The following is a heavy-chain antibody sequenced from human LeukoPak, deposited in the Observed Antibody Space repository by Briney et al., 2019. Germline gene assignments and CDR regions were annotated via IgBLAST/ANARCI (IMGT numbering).Heavy chain of an antibody. CDR3: ARDPPERRDGYNSYFDY. CDR1: GGTFSSYA. D-gene: IGHD5-24*01. J-gene: IGHJ4*02. CDR2: IIPIFGTA. V-gene: IGHV1-69*13. Sequence: ASVKVSCKASGGTFSSYAISWVRQAPGQGLEWMGGIIPIFGTANYAQKFQGRVTITADESTSTAYMELSSLRSEDTAVYYCARDPPERRDGYNSYFDYWGQGTLVTVSS.